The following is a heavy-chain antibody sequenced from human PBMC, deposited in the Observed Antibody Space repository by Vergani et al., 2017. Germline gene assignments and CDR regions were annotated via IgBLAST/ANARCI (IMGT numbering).Heavy chain of an antibody. CDR3: ARDPLYSTTWPFILLDMDV. D-gene: IGHD6-13*01. CDR1: GRSISSGSYY. V-gene: IGHV4-61*02. CDR2: FYTGGGT. J-gene: IGHJ6*02. Sequence: QVQLQESGPGLVRPSQTLSLTCTVSGRSISSGSYYWSWFRQPAGKGLEWIGRFYTGGGTSYNPSLKSRVTISVDTSKNQFSLQLSSVTAADTAVYYCARDPLYSTTWPFILLDMDVWGQGTTVTVSS.